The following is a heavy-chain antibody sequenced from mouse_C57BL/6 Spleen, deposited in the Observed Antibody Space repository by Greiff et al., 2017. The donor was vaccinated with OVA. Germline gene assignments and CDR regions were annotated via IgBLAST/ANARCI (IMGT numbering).Heavy chain of an antibody. Sequence: QVQLQQPGAELVKPGASVKLSCKASGYTFTSYWMHWVKQRPGQGLEWIGMIHPNSGSTNYNEKFKSKATLTVDKSSSTAYMQLSSLTSEDSAVYYCARGSTRRDWYFDVWGTGTTVTVSS. CDR1: GYTFTSYW. D-gene: IGHD5-1*01. J-gene: IGHJ1*03. V-gene: IGHV1-64*01. CDR3: ARGSTRRDWYFDV. CDR2: IHPNSGST.